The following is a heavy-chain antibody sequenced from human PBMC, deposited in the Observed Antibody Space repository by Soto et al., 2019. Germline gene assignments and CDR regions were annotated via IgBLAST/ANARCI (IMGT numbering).Heavy chain of an antibody. Sequence: PGGSLRLSCAASGFTFSSYAMSWVRQAPGKGLEWVSAISVSGGSTYYADSVKGRFTISRDNSKNTLYLQMNSLRAEDTAVYYCTPSSGYYDSSGYYVDYWGQGTLVTVSS. J-gene: IGHJ4*02. CDR2: ISVSGGST. D-gene: IGHD3-22*01. CDR1: GFTFSSYA. CDR3: TPSSGYYDSSGYYVDY. V-gene: IGHV3-23*01.